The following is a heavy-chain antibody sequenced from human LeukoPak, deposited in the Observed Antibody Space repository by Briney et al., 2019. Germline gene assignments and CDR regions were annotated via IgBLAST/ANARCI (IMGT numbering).Heavy chain of an antibody. CDR1: GFTFSSYW. J-gene: IGHJ4*02. CDR2: IKQDGSEK. V-gene: IGHV3-7*01. Sequence: GGSLRLSCAASGFTFSSYWMSWVRQAPGKGLEWVANIKQDGSEKYYVDSVKGRFTISRDNAKNSLYLQMNSLRAEDTAVYYCATSGDGPAAILGGGFDYWGQGTLVTVSS. CDR3: ATSGDGPAAILGGGFDY. D-gene: IGHD2-2*01.